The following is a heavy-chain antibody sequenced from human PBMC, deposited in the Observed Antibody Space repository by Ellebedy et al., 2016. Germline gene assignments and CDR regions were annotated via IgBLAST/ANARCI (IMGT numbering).Heavy chain of an antibody. J-gene: IGHJ4*02. CDR2: INAGNGNT. CDR1: GYTFTSYA. CDR3: AKTSGWGYGEN. Sequence: ASVKVSXXASGYTFTSYALHWVRQAPGQRLEWMGWINAGNGNTEYSPKFQGRVSMTTDSSTPTAYMDLRSLRSDDTAMYYCAKTSGWGYGENWGQGTLVTVSS. V-gene: IGHV1-3*01. D-gene: IGHD3-10*01.